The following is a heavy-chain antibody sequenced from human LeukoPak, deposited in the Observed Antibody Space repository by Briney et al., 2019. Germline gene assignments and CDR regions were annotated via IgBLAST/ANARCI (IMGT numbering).Heavy chain of an antibody. J-gene: IGHJ4*02. CDR3: ARVRDYECDY. Sequence: SETLSLTCTVSGGSISSGAYYWGWIRQPPGKGLEWIGSIYYSGTTYYNPSLKSRVTISVDTSNNQFSLKLSSVRAADPAVYYCARVRDYECDYWGQGTLAAVSS. V-gene: IGHV4-39*02. D-gene: IGHD4-17*01. CDR2: IYYSGTT. CDR1: GGSISSGAYY.